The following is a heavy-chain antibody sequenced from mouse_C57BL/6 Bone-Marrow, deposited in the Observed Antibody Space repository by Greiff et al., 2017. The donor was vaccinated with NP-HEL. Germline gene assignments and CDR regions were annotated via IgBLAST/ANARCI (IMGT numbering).Heavy chain of an antibody. D-gene: IGHD1-1*01. CDR3: AREYYGSSY. Sequence: VQLKESGPELVKPGASVKISCKASGYSFTGYYMNWVKQSPEKSLEWIGEINPSTGGTTYNQKFKAKATLTVDKSSSTAYMQLKSLTSEDSAVYYCAREYYGSSYWGQGTTLTVSS. CDR1: GYSFTGYY. V-gene: IGHV1-42*01. CDR2: INPSTGGT. J-gene: IGHJ2*01.